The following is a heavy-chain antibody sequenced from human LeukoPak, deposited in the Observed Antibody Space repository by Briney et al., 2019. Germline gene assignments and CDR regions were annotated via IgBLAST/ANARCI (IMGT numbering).Heavy chain of an antibody. Sequence: GRSPRLSCAASGFTFSDHYMDWVRQAPGKGLEWVGRIRNKVNSYTTEYAASVKGRFTISRNDSKNSVYLQMNSLKSEDTAVYYCAREFSGYDFWSGDKYYYYGMDVWGQGTTVTVSS. J-gene: IGHJ6*02. CDR3: AREFSGYDFWSGDKYYYYGMDV. CDR1: GFTFSDHY. D-gene: IGHD3-3*01. V-gene: IGHV3-72*01. CDR2: IRNKVNSYTT.